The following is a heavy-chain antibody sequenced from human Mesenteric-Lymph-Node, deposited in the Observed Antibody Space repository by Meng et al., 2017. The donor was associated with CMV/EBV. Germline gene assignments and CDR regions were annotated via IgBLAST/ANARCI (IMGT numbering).Heavy chain of an antibody. D-gene: IGHD3-22*01. V-gene: IGHV1-2*02. Sequence: ASVKVSCKASAYTFIGYYMHWVRQAPGQGLEWMGWINPNSGGTNYAQKFQGRVTMTRDTSISTAYMELSRLRSDDTAVYYCARLVSYYYDSSGYYPFDYWGQGTLVTVSS. CDR3: ARLVSYYYDSSGYYPFDY. CDR2: INPNSGGT. J-gene: IGHJ4*02. CDR1: AYTFIGYY.